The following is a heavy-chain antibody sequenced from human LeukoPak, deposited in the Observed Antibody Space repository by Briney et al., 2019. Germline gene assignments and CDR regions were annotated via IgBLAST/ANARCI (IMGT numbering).Heavy chain of an antibody. Sequence: GGSLRLSCAASGFTFSSNYMSWVRQAPGRGLEWVSIVSDSGSSTYYADSVKGRFTISRDNSKNTLYLQMNSLRDEDSAIYYCAKRVSYSSGSHFDYWGQGTLVTVSS. CDR1: GFTFSSNY. CDR3: AKRVSYSSGSHFDY. D-gene: IGHD3-10*01. V-gene: IGHV3-23*01. J-gene: IGHJ4*02. CDR2: VSDSGSST.